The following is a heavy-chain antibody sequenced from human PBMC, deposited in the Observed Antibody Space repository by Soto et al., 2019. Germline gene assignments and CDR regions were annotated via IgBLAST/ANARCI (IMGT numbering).Heavy chain of an antibody. Sequence: ASVKVSCKASGGTFSSYAISWVRQAPGQGLEWMGGIIPIFGTANYAQKFQGRVTITADESTSTAYMELSSLRSEDTAVYYCARRYSSDYYYGMDVWGQGTTVTVSS. CDR3: ARRYSSDYYYGMDV. J-gene: IGHJ6*02. CDR2: IIPIFGTA. CDR1: GGTFSSYA. D-gene: IGHD3-22*01. V-gene: IGHV1-69*13.